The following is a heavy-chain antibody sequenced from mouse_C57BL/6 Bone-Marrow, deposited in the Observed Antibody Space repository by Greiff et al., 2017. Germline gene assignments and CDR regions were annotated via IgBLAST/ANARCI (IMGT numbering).Heavy chain of an antibody. CDR3: ARHPYSNCAMDY. CDR1: GFTFSDYY. CDR2: ISNGGGST. D-gene: IGHD2-5*01. V-gene: IGHV5-12*01. Sequence: EVNVVESGGGLVQPGGSLKLSCAASGFTFSDYYMYWVRQTPEKRLEWVAYISNGGGSTYYPDTVKGRFTISRDNAKNTLYLQMSRLKSEDTAMYYCARHPYSNCAMDYWGQGTSVTVSS. J-gene: IGHJ4*01.